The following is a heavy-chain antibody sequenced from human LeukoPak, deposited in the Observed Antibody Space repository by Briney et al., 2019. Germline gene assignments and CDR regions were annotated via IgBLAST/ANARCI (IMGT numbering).Heavy chain of an antibody. V-gene: IGHV1-18*01. CDR1: GYPFSSYG. D-gene: IGHD3-22*01. Sequence: ASVKVSCKASGYPFSSYGITWVRQAPGQGLEWMGWIGPHNGNTNYAQKLQGRVTMTTDISTSTVYMDLRSLKFDDTAVYYCAKGYYYESSGYRHWGQGTLVTVSS. CDR3: AKGYYYESSGYRH. J-gene: IGHJ4*02. CDR2: IGPHNGNT.